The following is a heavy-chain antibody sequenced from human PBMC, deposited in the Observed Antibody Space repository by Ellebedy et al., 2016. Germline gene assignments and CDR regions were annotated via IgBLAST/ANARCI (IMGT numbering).Heavy chain of an antibody. CDR1: GFTFSSYA. J-gene: IGHJ6*02. CDR2: ISGSGGST. V-gene: IGHV3-23*01. D-gene: IGHD3-10*01. Sequence: GGSLRLSXAASGFTFSSYAMSWVRQAPGKGLEWVSAISGSGGSTYYADSVKGRFTISRDNSKNTLHLQMNSLRAEDTAVYYCARVHSVRGLIVSQDYGMDVWGQGTTVTVSS. CDR3: ARVHSVRGLIVSQDYGMDV.